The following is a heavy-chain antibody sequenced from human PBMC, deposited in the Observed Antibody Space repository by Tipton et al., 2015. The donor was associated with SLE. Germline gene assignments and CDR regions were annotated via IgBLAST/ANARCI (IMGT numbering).Heavy chain of an antibody. J-gene: IGHJ4*02. V-gene: IGHV4-59*01. Sequence: TLSLTCTVSGGSTSSYYWSWIRQPPGKGLEWIGYIYYSGSTNYNPSLKSRVTISVDTSKNQFSLKLSSVTAADTAVYYCARGRGRSSSPDYWGQGTLVTVSS. D-gene: IGHD6-6*01. CDR3: ARGRGRSSSPDY. CDR2: IYYSGST. CDR1: GGSTSSYY.